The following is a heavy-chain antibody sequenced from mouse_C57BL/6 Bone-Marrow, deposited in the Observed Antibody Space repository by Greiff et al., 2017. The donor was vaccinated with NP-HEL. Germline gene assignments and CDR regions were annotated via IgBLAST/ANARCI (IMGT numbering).Heavy chain of an antibody. D-gene: IGHD4-1*01. V-gene: IGHV1-7*01. Sequence: QVQLQQSGAELAKPGASVKLSCKASGYTFTSYWMNWVKQRPGQGLEWIGYIYPGGGYTKYNQKFKDKATLTADKSSSTAYMQLSSLTYEDSAVYYCARESGNYAMDYWGQGTSVTVSS. CDR1: GYTFTSYW. J-gene: IGHJ4*01. CDR3: ARESGNYAMDY. CDR2: IYPGGGYT.